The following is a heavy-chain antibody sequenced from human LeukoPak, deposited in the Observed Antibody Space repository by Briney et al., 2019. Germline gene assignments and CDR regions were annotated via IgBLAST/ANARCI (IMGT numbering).Heavy chain of an antibody. CDR1: GASISSSSYS. CDR2: IYYGGST. Sequence: RSSETLSLTCTISGASISSSSYSWAWIRQPPGKGLEWIGRIYYGGSTYYNPTLKSRVTISVDTSKNQFSLKLSSVTASDTAVYYCARHVAQQLLWYYQGMDVWGQGTTVTVSS. CDR3: ARHVAQQLLWYYQGMDV. D-gene: IGHD6-13*01. J-gene: IGHJ6*02. V-gene: IGHV4-39*01.